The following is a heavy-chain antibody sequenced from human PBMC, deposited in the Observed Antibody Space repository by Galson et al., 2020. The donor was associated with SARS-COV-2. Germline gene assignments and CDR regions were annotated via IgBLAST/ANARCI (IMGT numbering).Heavy chain of an antibody. CDR3: ARGSSGWDDPDY. D-gene: IGHD6-19*01. V-gene: IGHV3-21*01. Sequence: NSGGSLRLSCAASGFTFKTYTMIWVRQAPGKGLEWVSSISSSSSYRHYVESVKGRFTISRDNDKTSLYLQLNSLTADDTGVYYCARGSSGWDDPDYWGQGNLVTVSS. CDR2: ISSSSSYR. J-gene: IGHJ4*02. CDR1: GFTFKTYT.